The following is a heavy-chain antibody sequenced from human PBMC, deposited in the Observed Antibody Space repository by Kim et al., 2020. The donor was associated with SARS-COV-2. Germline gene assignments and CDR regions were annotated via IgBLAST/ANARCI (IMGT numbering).Heavy chain of an antibody. CDR1: GFTFSSYW. CDR3: ARDGPPMIVVGAPWWEKPHGDY. V-gene: IGHV3-7*01. Sequence: GGSLRLSCAASGFTFSSYWMSWVRQAPGKGLEWVANIKQDGSEKYYVDSVKGRFTISRDNAKNSLYLQMNSLRAEDTAVYYCARDGPPMIVVGAPWWEKPHGDYWGQGTLVTVSS. J-gene: IGHJ4*02. D-gene: IGHD3-22*01. CDR2: IKQDGSEK.